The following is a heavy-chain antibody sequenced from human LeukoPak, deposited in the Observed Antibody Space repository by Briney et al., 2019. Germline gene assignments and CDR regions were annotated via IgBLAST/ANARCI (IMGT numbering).Heavy chain of an antibody. V-gene: IGHV4-38-2*01. CDR3: ANIVSNY. D-gene: IGHD3-16*02. Sequence: SETLSLTCAVSGYFISSGYYWGWIRQPPGKGLEWIGSIYHSGSTYYNPSLKSRVTISVDTSKNQFSLKLSSVTAADTAVYYCANIVSNYWGQGTLVTVSS. J-gene: IGHJ4*02. CDR1: GYFISSGYY. CDR2: IYHSGST.